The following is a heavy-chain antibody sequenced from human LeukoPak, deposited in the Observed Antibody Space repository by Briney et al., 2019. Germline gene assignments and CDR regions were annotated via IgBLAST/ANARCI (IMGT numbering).Heavy chain of an antibody. CDR3: ARDRRGPYYDILTGYFDY. V-gene: IGHV3-30-3*01. D-gene: IGHD3-9*01. CDR2: ISYDGSNK. Sequence: PGRSLRLSCAASGFTFSSYAMHWVRQAPGKGLEWVSFISYDGSNKYYADSVKGRFTISRDNSKNTLYLQMNSLRAEDTAVYYCARDRRGPYYDILTGYFDYWGQGTLVTVSS. J-gene: IGHJ4*02. CDR1: GFTFSSYA.